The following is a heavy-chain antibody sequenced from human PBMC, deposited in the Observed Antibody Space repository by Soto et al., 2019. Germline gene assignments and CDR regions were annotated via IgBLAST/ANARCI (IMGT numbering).Heavy chain of an antibody. D-gene: IGHD3-3*01. CDR2: ISSSSSYI. J-gene: IGHJ4*02. CDR1: GFTFSSYS. CDR3: ARDQLGLRFLEWKHRRKGGFDY. Sequence: EVQLVESGGGLVKPGGSLRLSCAASGFTFSSYSMNWVRQAPGKGLEWVSSISSSSSYIYYADSVKGRFTISRDNAKNSLYLQMNSLRAEDTAVYYCARDQLGLRFLEWKHRRKGGFDYWGQGTLVTVSS. V-gene: IGHV3-21*01.